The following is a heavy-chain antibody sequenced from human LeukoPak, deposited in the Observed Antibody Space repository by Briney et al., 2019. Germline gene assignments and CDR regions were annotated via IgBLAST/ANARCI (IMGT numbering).Heavy chain of an antibody. V-gene: IGHV1-18*01. CDR1: GYTFTSYG. CDR3: ARDPYGSGSYESAYYFDY. Sequence: GASVKVSCKASGYTFTSYGISWVRQAPGQGLEWMGWISAYNGNTNYAQKLQGRVTMTTDTSTSTAYMELRSLRSEDTAVYYCARDPYGSGSYESAYYFDYWGQGTLVTVSS. D-gene: IGHD3-10*01. J-gene: IGHJ4*02. CDR2: ISAYNGNT.